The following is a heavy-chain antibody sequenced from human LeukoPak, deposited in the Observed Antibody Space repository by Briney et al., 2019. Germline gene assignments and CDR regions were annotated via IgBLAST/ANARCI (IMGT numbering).Heavy chain of an antibody. D-gene: IGHD3-22*01. CDR3: ARVWSSGYTKDY. J-gene: IGHJ4*02. V-gene: IGHV3-48*04. Sequence: GGSLRLSCAASGFTFSSYSIDWVRQAPGKGLEWLSYISSSSSTIYYADSVKGRFTISRDNVKNSVYLQMNSLRAEDTAVYYCARVWSSGYTKDYWGQGTLVTVSS. CDR2: ISSSSSTI. CDR1: GFTFSSYS.